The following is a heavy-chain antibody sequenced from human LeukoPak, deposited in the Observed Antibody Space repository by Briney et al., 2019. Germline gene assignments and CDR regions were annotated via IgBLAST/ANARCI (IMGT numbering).Heavy chain of an antibody. D-gene: IGHD6-25*01. J-gene: IGHJ3*02. CDR3: AKDPVAARDSDAFDI. CDR2: ISGSGGST. V-gene: IGHV3-23*01. Sequence: GGSLRLSCAASGFTFITYAMTGVRQAPGKGLEWVSPISGSGGSTYYADSVKGRFTISRDNSKNTLYLQMNSLRAEDTAVYYCAKDPVAARDSDAFDIWGQGTMVTVSS. CDR1: GFTFITYA.